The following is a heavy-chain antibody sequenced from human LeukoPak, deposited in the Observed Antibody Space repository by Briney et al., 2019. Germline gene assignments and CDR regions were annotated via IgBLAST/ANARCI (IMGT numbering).Heavy chain of an antibody. CDR1: GGTFSSYA. D-gene: IGHD6-19*01. CDR3: ARGAVAGLSYYFDY. Sequence: GSSVKVSCKASGGTFSSYAISWVRQGPGQGLEWMGRIIPILGIANYAQKFQGRVTITADKSTSTAYMELSSLRSEDTAVYYCARGAVAGLSYYFDYWGQGTLVTVSS. CDR2: IIPILGIA. V-gene: IGHV1-69*04. J-gene: IGHJ4*02.